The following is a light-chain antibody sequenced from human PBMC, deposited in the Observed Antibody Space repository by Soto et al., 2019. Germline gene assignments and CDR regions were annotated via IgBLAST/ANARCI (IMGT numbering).Light chain of an antibody. CDR3: HKRQSWPRT. V-gene: IGKV3-11*01. Sequence: EIVLTQSPATLSAFPGDRVTLSCRASQAVNTRLAWYQHKPGQAPRILIYLTSNRAAGVPSRFSAWGSETDFTLTISEVQPEDFAVYYCHKRQSWPRTCGQGTKVDIK. CDR2: LTS. CDR1: QAVNTR. J-gene: IGKJ1*01.